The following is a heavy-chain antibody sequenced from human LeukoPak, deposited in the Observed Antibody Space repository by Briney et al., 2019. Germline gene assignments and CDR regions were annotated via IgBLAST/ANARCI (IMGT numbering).Heavy chain of an antibody. V-gene: IGHV1-69*04. CDR1: GGTSSSYA. Sequence: GSSVKVSCKASGGTSSSYAISWVRQAPGQGLEWMGRIIPILGIANYAQKFQGRVTITADKSTSTAYMELSSLRSEDTAVYYCAREGEELLRRWWFDPWGQGTLVTVSS. CDR3: AREGEELLRRWWFDP. D-gene: IGHD3-10*01. CDR2: IIPILGIA. J-gene: IGHJ5*02.